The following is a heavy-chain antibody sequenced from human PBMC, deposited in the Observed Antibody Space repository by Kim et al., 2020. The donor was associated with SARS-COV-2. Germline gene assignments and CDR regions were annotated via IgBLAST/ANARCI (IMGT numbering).Heavy chain of an antibody. CDR1: GDSVYSSSAA. CDR2: TYYRSKWYN. Sequence: SQTLSLTCVISGDSVYSSSAAWNWIRQSPSRGLEWLGRTYYRSKWYNDYAVSVKSRITINPDTSKNQFSLQLDSVTPEDTAVYYCVRSKHDNLKNCGLDVWRQRTTVTV. D-gene: IGHD3-22*01. V-gene: IGHV6-1*01. J-gene: IGHJ6*02. CDR3: VRSKHDNLKNCGLDV.